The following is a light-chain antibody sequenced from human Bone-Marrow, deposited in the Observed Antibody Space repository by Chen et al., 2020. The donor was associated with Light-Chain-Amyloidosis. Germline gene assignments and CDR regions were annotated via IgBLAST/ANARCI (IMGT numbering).Light chain of an antibody. V-gene: IGLV2-14*01. J-gene: IGLJ1*01. CDR2: KVT. CDR3: SSYTITNTLV. CDR1: SSGVGGDNH. Sequence: QSALTQPASVTGSPGHSLTNSGSGTSSGVGGDNHVSWYQQHPDKAHKLMSYKVTNRPSWVPDRFSGSKSDNTSSLTISGLQTEDEAYYFCSSYTITNTLVFGSGTRVTVL.